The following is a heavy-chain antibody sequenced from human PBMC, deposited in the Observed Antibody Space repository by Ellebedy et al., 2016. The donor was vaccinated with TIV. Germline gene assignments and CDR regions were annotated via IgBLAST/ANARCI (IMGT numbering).Heavy chain of an antibody. CDR3: SKSLDF. CDR1: GFSFSESW. Sequence: GGSLRLSCAASGFSFSESWMDWVRQAPGKGLEWVANIKPDGSDKQYVDSVKGRFTISRDNAKNSLYLQMSSLRAEDTAVYYCSKSLDFWGKGTTIIVSS. V-gene: IGHV3-7*01. CDR2: IKPDGSDK. J-gene: IGHJ6*04.